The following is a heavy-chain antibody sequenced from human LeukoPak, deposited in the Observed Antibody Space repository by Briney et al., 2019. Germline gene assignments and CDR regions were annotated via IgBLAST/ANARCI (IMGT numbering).Heavy chain of an antibody. J-gene: IGHJ4*02. CDR3: ARLEYSSSVRPYYFDY. Sequence: GESLKISCKGSGYSFTSYWIGWVRQMPGKGLEWMGIIYPGDSDTRYSPSFQGQVTISADKSISTAYLQWSSLKASDTAMYYCARLEYSSSVRPYYFDYWGQGTLVTVSS. V-gene: IGHV5-51*01. D-gene: IGHD6-6*01. CDR2: IYPGDSDT. CDR1: GYSFTSYW.